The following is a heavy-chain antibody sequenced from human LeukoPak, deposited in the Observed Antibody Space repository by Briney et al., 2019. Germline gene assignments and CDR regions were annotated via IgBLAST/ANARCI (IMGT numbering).Heavy chain of an antibody. CDR1: GFTFSSYS. V-gene: IGHV3-21*01. D-gene: IGHD4-17*01. CDR3: AMTTVTPGPSDY. J-gene: IGHJ4*02. Sequence: GGSLRLSCAASGFTFSSYSMNWVRQAPGKGLEWVSSISSSSSYIYYADSVKGRFTISRDNAKNSLYLQMNSLRAEDTAVYYCAMTTVTPGPSDYWGQGTLVTVSS. CDR2: ISSSSSYI.